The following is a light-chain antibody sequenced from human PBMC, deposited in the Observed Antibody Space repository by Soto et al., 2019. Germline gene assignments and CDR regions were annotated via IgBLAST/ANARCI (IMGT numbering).Light chain of an antibody. V-gene: IGKV3-11*01. Sequence: DIAFTQSQDHLSLSPGERATLSCRASQSVSSYLSWYQQKPGQAPRLLIYDASNRATGIPARFSGSGSGTDFTLTISIQAPEDLADYCCQQRSNWLTFGGGTKVDIK. J-gene: IGKJ4*01. CDR2: DAS. CDR1: QSVSSY. CDR3: QQRSNWLT.